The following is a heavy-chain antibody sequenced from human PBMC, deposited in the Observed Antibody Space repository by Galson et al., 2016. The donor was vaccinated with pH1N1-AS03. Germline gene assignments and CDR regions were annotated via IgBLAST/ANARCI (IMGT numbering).Heavy chain of an antibody. CDR2: ITPKDDDT. CDR1: GYNFRDYY. D-gene: IGHD2-21*01. Sequence: SVKVSCKASGYNFRDYYIHWVRQAPGQGLEWMGWITPKDDDTNYAPKFQGRVTMTRDLSTSSAYLELKRITSDDTAVYFCARDGGGIIDDALDTWGQGTLVTVSS. V-gene: IGHV1-2*02. CDR3: ARDGGGIIDDALDT. J-gene: IGHJ3*02.